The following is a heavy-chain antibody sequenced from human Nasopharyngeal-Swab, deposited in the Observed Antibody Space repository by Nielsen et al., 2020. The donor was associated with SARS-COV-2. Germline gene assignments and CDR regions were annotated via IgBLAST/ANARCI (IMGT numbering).Heavy chain of an antibody. CDR2: IKGDGSDE. CDR3: ARLHSTATTES. CDR1: GFSFRSYW. D-gene: IGHD1-26*01. J-gene: IGHJ5*02. V-gene: IGHV3-7*01. Sequence: SCVASGFSFRSYWMTWVRQAPGKGLEWVANIKGDGSDEKYADSVKGRFTISRDNARDSLFLQMHSLSVEDTAVYFCARLHSTATTESWGQGTRVTVSS.